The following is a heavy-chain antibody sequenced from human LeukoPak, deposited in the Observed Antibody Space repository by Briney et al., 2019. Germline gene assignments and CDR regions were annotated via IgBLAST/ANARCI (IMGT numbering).Heavy chain of an antibody. V-gene: IGHV4-34*01. CDR3: ARGPHTGVNYYDSSGYYY. CDR2: INHSGST. D-gene: IGHD3-22*01. CDR1: GGSFSGYY. J-gene: IGHJ4*02. Sequence: SETLSLTCAVYGGSFSGYYWSWIRQPPGKGLEWIGEINHSGSTNYNPSLKSRVTISVDTSKNQFSLKLSSVTAADTAVYYCARGPHTGVNYYDSSGYYYWGQGTLGSVSS.